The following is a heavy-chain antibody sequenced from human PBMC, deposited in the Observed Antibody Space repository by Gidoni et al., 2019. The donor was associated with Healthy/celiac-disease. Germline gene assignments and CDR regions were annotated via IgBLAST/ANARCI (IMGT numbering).Heavy chain of an antibody. D-gene: IGHD5-12*01. Sequence: QVQLVQSGAEVKKPGASVKVSCKASGYTFTSYGISWVRQAPGQGLEWMGWISAYNGNTNYAQKLQGRVTMTTDTSTSTAYRELRSLRSDDTAVYYCARSRKWSGYDGGAFDYWGQGTLVTVSS. CDR1: GYTFTSYG. V-gene: IGHV1-18*01. CDR2: ISAYNGNT. CDR3: ARSRKWSGYDGGAFDY. J-gene: IGHJ4*02.